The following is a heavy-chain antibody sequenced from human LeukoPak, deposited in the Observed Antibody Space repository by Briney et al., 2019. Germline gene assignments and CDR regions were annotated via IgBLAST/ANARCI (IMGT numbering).Heavy chain of an antibody. CDR2: IYSGGST. CDR1: GFTFSSYS. V-gene: IGHV3-66*01. D-gene: IGHD2-21*01. J-gene: IGHJ6*02. CDR3: AHIAYYYYGMDV. Sequence: GGSLRLSCAASGFTFSSYSMNWVRQAPGKGLEWVSVIYSGGSTYYADSVKGRFTISRDNSKNALYLQMNSLRAEDTAVYYCAHIAYYYYGMDVWGQGTTVTVSS.